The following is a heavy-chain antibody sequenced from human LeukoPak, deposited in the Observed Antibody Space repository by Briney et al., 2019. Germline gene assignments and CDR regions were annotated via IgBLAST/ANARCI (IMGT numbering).Heavy chain of an antibody. CDR1: GFTFSSYS. D-gene: IGHD1-1*01. Sequence: GGSLRLSCAASGFTFSSYSMNWVRQAPGKGLEWVSSISSSSSYIYYADSVKGRFTISRDNAKNSLYLQMNSLRAEDTAVYYCARAHDHNWFDPWGQGTLVTVSS. CDR3: ARAHDHNWFDP. CDR2: ISSSSSYI. V-gene: IGHV3-21*04. J-gene: IGHJ5*02.